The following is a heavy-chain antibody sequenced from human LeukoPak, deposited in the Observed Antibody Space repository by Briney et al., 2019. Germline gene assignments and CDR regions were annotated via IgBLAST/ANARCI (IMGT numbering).Heavy chain of an antibody. D-gene: IGHD2-2*01. CDR1: GFTFSSYA. V-gene: IGHV3-23*01. Sequence: GGSLRLSCAASGFTFSSYAMSWVRQAPGKGLEWVSAISGSGGSTYYADSVKGRFTISRDNSKNTLYLQMNSLRPEDTAVYYCAGDKYPSTSYFYYYAMDVWGQGTTVTVSS. CDR3: AGDKYPSTSYFYYYAMDV. CDR2: ISGSGGST. J-gene: IGHJ6*02.